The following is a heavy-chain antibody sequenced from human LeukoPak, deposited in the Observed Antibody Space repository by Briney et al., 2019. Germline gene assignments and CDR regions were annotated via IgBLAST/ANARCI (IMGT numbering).Heavy chain of an antibody. J-gene: IGHJ4*02. V-gene: IGHV3-30*02. CDR3: AKYYYDSSGLFVLDY. CDR1: GFTFSSYG. D-gene: IGHD3-22*01. Sequence: PGGSLRLSCAASGFTFSSYGMHWVRQAPGKGLEWVAFIRYDGSNKYYADSVKGRFTISRDNSKSTLYLQMNSLRAEDTAVYYCAKYYYDSSGLFVLDYWGQGTLVTVSS. CDR2: IRYDGSNK.